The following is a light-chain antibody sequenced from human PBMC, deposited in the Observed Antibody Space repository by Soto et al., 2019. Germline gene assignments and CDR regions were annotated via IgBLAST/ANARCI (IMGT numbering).Light chain of an antibody. CDR1: SFNIGFNY. V-gene: IGLV1-47*02. Sequence: QSVLTQPPSASGTPGQTVTISCSGSSFNIGFNYVYWYQQLPGMAPKLLIHSNDERPSGVPDRFSGSKSGTSASLAISGLRSEDEAEYYCAAGDDSLSGGVFGTGTKVTVL. CDR2: SND. J-gene: IGLJ1*01. CDR3: AAGDDSLSGGV.